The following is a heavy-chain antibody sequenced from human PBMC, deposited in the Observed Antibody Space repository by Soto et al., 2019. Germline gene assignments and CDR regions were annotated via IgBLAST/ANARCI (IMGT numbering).Heavy chain of an antibody. CDR1: GYSFTSYG. V-gene: IGHV1-18*04. CDR2: ISAYNGNT. J-gene: IGHJ3*02. CDR3: ARGQYYYDSSGYSDAFDI. Sequence: ASVKVSCKASGYSFTSYGISWVRQAPGQGLEWMGWISAYNGNTNYAQKLQGRVTMTTDTSTSTAYMELRSLRSDDTAVYYCARGQYYYDSSGYSDAFDIWGQGTMVTV. D-gene: IGHD3-22*01.